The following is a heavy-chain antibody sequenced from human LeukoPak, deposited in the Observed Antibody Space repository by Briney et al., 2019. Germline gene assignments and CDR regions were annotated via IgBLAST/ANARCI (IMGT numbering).Heavy chain of an antibody. V-gene: IGHV4-30-2*01. D-gene: IGHD5-18*01. CDR2: IYHSGST. CDR3: ARAVDTAMVN. Sequence: PSETLSLTCAVSGGSINSGAYSWSWIRPPPGKDLEWIGYIYHSGSTYYNPSLKSRVTISVDRSKNQFSLKLSSVTAADTAVYYCARAVDTAMVNWGQGTLVTVSS. J-gene: IGHJ4*02. CDR1: GGSINSGAYS.